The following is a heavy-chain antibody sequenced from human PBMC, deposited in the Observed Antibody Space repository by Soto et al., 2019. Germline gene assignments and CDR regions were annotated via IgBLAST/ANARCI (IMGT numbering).Heavy chain of an antibody. V-gene: IGHV3-53*02. J-gene: IGHJ1*01. CDR1: GFTVSRNY. Sequence: EVQLVETGGGLIQPGGSLRLSCAASGFTVSRNYMSWVRQAPGKGLEWVSVIYSGGSTYYADSVKGRITISGDNSKNTLYLQMNSPRAEDTALYYCASSGENNPATAEYCQHGGRGTLVAVSS. CDR2: IYSGGST. CDR3: ASSGENNPATAEYCQH. D-gene: IGHD3-10*01.